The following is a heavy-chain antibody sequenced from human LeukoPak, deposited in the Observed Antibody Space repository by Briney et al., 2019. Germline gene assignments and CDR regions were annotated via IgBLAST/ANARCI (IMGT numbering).Heavy chain of an antibody. D-gene: IGHD1-14*01. V-gene: IGHV4-59*08. CDR1: GGSISNYY. CDR2: ISYSGST. CDR3: AITWGSVYYYYYMDV. Sequence: PSETLSLTFTVSGGSISNYYWSWIRQPPGKGLEWIGYISYSGSTIYNPSLKSLVTISVDTSKNQFSLKLSSVTAADTAVFYCAITWGSVYYYYYMDVWGKGTTVTVSS. J-gene: IGHJ6*03.